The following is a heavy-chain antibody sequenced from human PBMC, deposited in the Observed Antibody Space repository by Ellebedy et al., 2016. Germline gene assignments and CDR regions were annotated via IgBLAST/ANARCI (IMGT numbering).Heavy chain of an antibody. CDR3: ASSRAVLRFLEWSPADY. V-gene: IGHV4-39*07. CDR1: GGSISSSSYY. CDR2: IYYSGST. J-gene: IGHJ4*02. D-gene: IGHD3-3*01. Sequence: SETLSLTXTVSGGSISSSSYYWGWIRQPPGKGLEWIGSIYYSGSTYYNPSLKSRVTISVDTSKNQFSLKLSSVTAADTAVYYCASSRAVLRFLEWSPADYWGQGTLVTVSS.